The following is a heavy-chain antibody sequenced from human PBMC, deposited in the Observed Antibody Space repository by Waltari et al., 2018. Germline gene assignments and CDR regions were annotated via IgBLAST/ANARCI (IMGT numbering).Heavy chain of an antibody. CDR2: IYTSGST. Sequence: QVQLQESGPGLVKPSQTLSLTCTASGGSISSGSYYWSWIRQPAGKGLEWIGRIYTSGSTNYNPSLKSRVTISVDTSKNQFSLKLSSVTAADTAVYYCARDIFDSSGYLFDYWGQGTLVTVSS. J-gene: IGHJ4*02. D-gene: IGHD3-22*01. CDR1: GGSISSGSYY. V-gene: IGHV4-61*02. CDR3: ARDIFDSSGYLFDY.